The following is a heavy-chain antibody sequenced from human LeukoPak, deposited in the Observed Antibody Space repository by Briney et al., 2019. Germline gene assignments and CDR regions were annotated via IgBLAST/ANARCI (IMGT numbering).Heavy chain of an antibody. V-gene: IGHV5-51*01. J-gene: IGHJ4*02. CDR3: ARLMGVSDY. Sequence: GESLLISCNGSGYSFTSYWIGWGRQLAGSGLEWMGIIYPGDANTKYSPSFQGQVTISADKSISTAYLQWSSLKASDTAMYYCARLMGVSDYWGQGTLVTVSS. CDR1: GYSFTSYW. D-gene: IGHD2-8*02. CDR2: IYPGDANT.